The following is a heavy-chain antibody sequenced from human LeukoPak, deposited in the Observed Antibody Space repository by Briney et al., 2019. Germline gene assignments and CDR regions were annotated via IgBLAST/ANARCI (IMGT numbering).Heavy chain of an antibody. Sequence: GGSPRLSCATSGFTFSSYAMSWVPQAPGKGLEWVSGLHADSGMTYYADSVKGRFTISRDNSKNTLYFQMNSLRAEDTAVYYCVKDFLHGPHIEPVGSVGPFDYWGQGTLVTVSS. CDR1: GFTFSSYA. V-gene: IGHV3-23*01. J-gene: IGHJ4*02. CDR2: LHADSGMT. D-gene: IGHD2-2*01. CDR3: VKDFLHGPHIEPVGSVGPFDY.